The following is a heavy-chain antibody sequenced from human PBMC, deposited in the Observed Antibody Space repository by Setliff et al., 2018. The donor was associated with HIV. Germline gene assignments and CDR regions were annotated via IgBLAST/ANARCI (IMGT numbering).Heavy chain of an antibody. CDR2: IYTSGST. CDR1: GVSINTGSFY. D-gene: IGHD6-19*01. Sequence: SETLSLTCTVSGVSINTGSFYWNWIRQPAGKGLEWIGRIYTSGSTSYTPSLKSRLTMSVDSSGNQFSLTLTSVTAADTAVYYCAKGDSSGWYTDAFDIWGQGTMVTVSS. V-gene: IGHV4-61*02. CDR3: AKGDSSGWYTDAFDI. J-gene: IGHJ3*02.